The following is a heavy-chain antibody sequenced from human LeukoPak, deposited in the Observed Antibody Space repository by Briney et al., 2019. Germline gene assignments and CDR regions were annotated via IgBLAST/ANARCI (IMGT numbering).Heavy chain of an antibody. CDR1: GGSISSYY. V-gene: IGHV4-4*07. CDR3: ARNTGGYSYGYNYYMDV. Sequence: SETMSLTCTVSGGSISSYYWSWIRQPAGKGLEWIGRIYTSGSTNYNPSLKSRVTMSVDTSKNQFSLKLSSVTAADTAVYYCARNTGGYSYGYNYYMDVWGKGTTVTVSS. D-gene: IGHD5-18*01. J-gene: IGHJ6*03. CDR2: IYTSGST.